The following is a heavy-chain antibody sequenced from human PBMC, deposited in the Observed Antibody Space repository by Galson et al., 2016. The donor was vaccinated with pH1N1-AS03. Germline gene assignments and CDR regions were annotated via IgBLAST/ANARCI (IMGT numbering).Heavy chain of an antibody. J-gene: IGHJ6*02. D-gene: IGHD2-21*02. CDR1: GFTFSVYA. CDR3: VRTVTENVYYSGLDV. V-gene: IGHV3-30*04. CDR2: ISYDGNDK. Sequence: QVQVVESGGGVVQPGRSLRLSCAASGFTFSVYAMHRVRQSPGKGLEWLALISYDGNDKYYADSVRGRFTISRDNSRNTLYLQMNSLRGDDTAVYYCVRTVTENVYYSGLDVWGQGTTVTVSS.